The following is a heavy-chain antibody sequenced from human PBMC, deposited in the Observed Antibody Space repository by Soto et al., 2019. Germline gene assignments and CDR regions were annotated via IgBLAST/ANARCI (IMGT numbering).Heavy chain of an antibody. CDR2: ISAYNGNT. Sequence: QVQLVQSGAEVKKPGASVKVSCKASGYTFTSYGISWVRQAPGQGLEGMGWISAYNGNTNYAQKLQGRVTMTTDTSTSTAYMELRSLRSDDTAVYYCARAIVATISGGYYYYYGMDVWGQGTTVTVSS. V-gene: IGHV1-18*01. CDR1: GYTFTSYG. CDR3: ARAIVATISGGYYYYYGMDV. J-gene: IGHJ6*02. D-gene: IGHD5-12*01.